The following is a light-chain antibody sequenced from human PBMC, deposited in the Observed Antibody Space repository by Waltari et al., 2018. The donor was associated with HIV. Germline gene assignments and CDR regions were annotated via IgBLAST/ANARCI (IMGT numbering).Light chain of an antibody. CDR2: RGN. CDR3: SSRDTRLNGWV. Sequence: QAGLTQPPSVSKALGQTATLTCTGDKNNVGFQGAAWLKHHQGHPPKLLSYRGNNRPSGVPGRFHASTSGKTASLNITRLQADDEADYSCSSRDTRLNGWVFGGGTHLTVL. J-gene: IGLJ3*02. V-gene: IGLV10-54*04. CDR1: KNNVGFQG.